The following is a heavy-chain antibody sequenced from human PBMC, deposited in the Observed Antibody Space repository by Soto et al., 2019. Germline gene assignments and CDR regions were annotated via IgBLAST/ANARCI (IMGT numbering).Heavy chain of an antibody. CDR3: ARHEGRRGYGDYHAFDI. Sequence: QVQLQESGPGLVKPSETLSLTCTVSGGSISSYYWSWIRQPPGKGLEWIGYIYYSGSTNYNPSRKSRVTISVDTSKNQFSLKLSSVTAADTAVYYCARHEGRRGYGDYHAFDIWGQGTMVTVSS. CDR2: IYYSGST. D-gene: IGHD4-17*01. CDR1: GGSISSYY. J-gene: IGHJ3*02. V-gene: IGHV4-59*08.